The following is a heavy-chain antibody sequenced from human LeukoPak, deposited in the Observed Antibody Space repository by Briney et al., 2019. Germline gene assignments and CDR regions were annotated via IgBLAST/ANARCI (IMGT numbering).Heavy chain of an antibody. CDR2: IYSGGST. J-gene: IGHJ5*02. CDR3: ARGPARYCSSTSCQGNWFDP. Sequence: GGSLRLSCAASGFTVSSNYMSWVRQAPGKRLEWVSVIYSGGSTYYADSVKGRFTISGHNSKNTLYLQMNSLRAEDTAVYYCARGPARYCSSTSCQGNWFDPWGQGTLVTVSS. CDR1: GFTVSSNY. D-gene: IGHD2-2*01. V-gene: IGHV3-53*04.